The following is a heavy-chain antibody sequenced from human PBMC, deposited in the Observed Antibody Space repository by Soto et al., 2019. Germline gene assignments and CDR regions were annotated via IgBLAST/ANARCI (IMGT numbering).Heavy chain of an antibody. CDR2: ITTSSSYI. J-gene: IGHJ4*02. V-gene: IGHV3-21*01. Sequence: PGGSLRLACVASGFTFSSHSMNWVRQAPGKGLEWVSSITTSSSYIYYADSVKGRFTISRDNAKNSLFLQMNSLRAEDTAVYYCARSMSGFSYGKSDYWGQGTLVTVS. CDR1: GFTFSSHS. D-gene: IGHD5-18*01. CDR3: ARSMSGFSYGKSDY.